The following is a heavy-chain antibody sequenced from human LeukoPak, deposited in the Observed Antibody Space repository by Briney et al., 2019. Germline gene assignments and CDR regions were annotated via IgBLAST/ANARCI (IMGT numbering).Heavy chain of an antibody. V-gene: IGHV3-53*01. D-gene: IGHD1-1*01. CDR1: GFTFSSNH. Sequence: GGSLRLSCAASGFTFSSNHMSWVRQAPGKGLEWVSVIYSGGSTDYADSVKGRFTISRDNSKNTLYLQMNSLRAEDTAVYHCARGPAGYSWGQGTLVTVSS. J-gene: IGHJ4*02. CDR3: ARGPAGYS. CDR2: IYSGGST.